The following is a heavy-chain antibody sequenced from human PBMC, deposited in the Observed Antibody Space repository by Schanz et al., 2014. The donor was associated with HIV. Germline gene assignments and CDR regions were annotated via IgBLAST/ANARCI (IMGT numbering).Heavy chain of an antibody. V-gene: IGHV3-21*01. D-gene: IGHD2-15*01. CDR3: ARGSGPYYYYYGMDV. Sequence: EVQLVESGGGLVKPGGSLRLSCAASGFTLSSYTMTWVRQAPGKGLEWVSSISTSGYIYYADSVKGRFTISRDNSKNTLYLQMNSLRAEDTAVYYCARGSGPYYYYYGMDVWGQGTSVTVSS. CDR2: ISTSGYI. CDR1: GFTLSSYT. J-gene: IGHJ6*02.